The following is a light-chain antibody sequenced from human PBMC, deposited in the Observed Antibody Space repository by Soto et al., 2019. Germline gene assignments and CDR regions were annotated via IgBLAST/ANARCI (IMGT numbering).Light chain of an antibody. V-gene: IGKV3-20*01. J-gene: IGKJ1*01. CDR2: GAS. CDR1: QRVSSGY. Sequence: IVLTQSPGTLSLSPGERATLSCRASQRVSSGYLGWYQQRPGQAPRLLLYGASNRAAGIPDRFSGRGSETDFTLTISRLEPEDFAVYYCHQYASSPPCKFGQGTQVEIK. CDR3: HQYASSPPCK.